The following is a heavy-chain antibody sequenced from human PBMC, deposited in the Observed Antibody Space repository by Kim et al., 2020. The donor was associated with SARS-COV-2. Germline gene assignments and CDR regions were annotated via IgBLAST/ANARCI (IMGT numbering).Heavy chain of an antibody. D-gene: IGHD1-26*01. CDR1: GFTFRNFA. Sequence: GGSLRLSCAASGFTFRNFAMSWVRQAPGKGLEWVAAISGSDGRTWYADSVKGRFTVSRDNSRNALYPQMTSLRTEDTAVYYGVKDLGFASAGDTPRAELWGQGTLVTVSS. CDR2: ISGSDGRT. J-gene: IGHJ4*02. CDR3: VKDLGFASAGDTPRAEL. V-gene: IGHV3-23*01.